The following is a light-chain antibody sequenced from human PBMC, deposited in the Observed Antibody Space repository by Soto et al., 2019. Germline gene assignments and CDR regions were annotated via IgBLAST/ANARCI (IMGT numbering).Light chain of an antibody. CDR3: QSYDSSLSGYV. J-gene: IGLJ1*01. Sequence: QSVLTQPPSVSGAPGQRVTISCTGSSSNIGAGYDVHWYQQLPGTAPKLLIYGNSNRPSGVPDRFSGSKSGTSASLAITGLQGDDEADYYCQSYDSSLSGYVFGTGTKVTVL. CDR1: SSNIGAGYD. V-gene: IGLV1-40*01. CDR2: GNS.